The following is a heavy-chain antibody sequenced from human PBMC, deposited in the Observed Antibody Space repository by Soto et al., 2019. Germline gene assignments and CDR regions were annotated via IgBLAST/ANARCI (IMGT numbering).Heavy chain of an antibody. J-gene: IGHJ4*02. CDR1: GGSISSSSYY. D-gene: IGHD3-3*01. CDR3: ARAYDFWSGYYPFDY. Sequence: SETLSLTCTVSGGSISSSSYYWGWVRQPPGKGLEWIGEIYHSGSTNYNPSLKSRVTISVDKSKNQFSLKLSSVTAADTAVYYCARAYDFWSGYYPFDYWGQGTLVTVSS. V-gene: IGHV4-39*07. CDR2: IYHSGST.